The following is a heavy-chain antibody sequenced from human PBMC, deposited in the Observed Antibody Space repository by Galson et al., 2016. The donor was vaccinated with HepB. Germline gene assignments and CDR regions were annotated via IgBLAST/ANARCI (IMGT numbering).Heavy chain of an antibody. V-gene: IGHV3-23*01. D-gene: IGHD1-26*01. Sequence: SLRLSCAVSGFTFSSYAMNWVRQAPGKGLEWVSDISHSGNSIYYADSVKGRFTISRDDSKNTLYLQMNSLRPEDTAVYYCARGRVGATPADYWGQGTLVTVCS. J-gene: IGHJ4*02. CDR1: GFTFSSYA. CDR2: ISHSGNSI. CDR3: ARGRVGATPADY.